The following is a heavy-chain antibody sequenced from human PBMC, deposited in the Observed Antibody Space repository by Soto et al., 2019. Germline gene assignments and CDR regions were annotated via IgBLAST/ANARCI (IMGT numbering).Heavy chain of an antibody. V-gene: IGHV1-69*13. Sequence: QVQLVQSGAEVKKPGSSVKVSCKASGGTFDNYAITWVRQAPGQGLEWMAGIIPMLDSANYAEKFQDRVTINADESKSTAYREVSSLRSEDMAVYYCATTYHYDSGGKTYFYYGMYVWGKGTTVTVSS. CDR3: ATTYHYDSGGKTYFYYGMYV. D-gene: IGHD3-22*01. CDR2: IIPMLDSA. CDR1: GGTFDNYA. J-gene: IGHJ6*04.